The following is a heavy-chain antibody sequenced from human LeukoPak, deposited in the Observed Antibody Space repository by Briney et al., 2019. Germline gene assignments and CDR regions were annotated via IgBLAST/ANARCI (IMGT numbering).Heavy chain of an antibody. CDR1: GLTFSIYG. D-gene: IGHD3-16*01. Sequence: QSGGSLRLSCAASGLTFSIYGMYWVRQAPGKGLEWVAFIRYDGSTKYYADSVKGRFTISRDNSRNTLYVQINSLRAEDTAVYYCATDESYAPHIWGQGTMVTVSS. J-gene: IGHJ3*02. V-gene: IGHV3-30*02. CDR3: ATDESYAPHI. CDR2: IRYDGSTK.